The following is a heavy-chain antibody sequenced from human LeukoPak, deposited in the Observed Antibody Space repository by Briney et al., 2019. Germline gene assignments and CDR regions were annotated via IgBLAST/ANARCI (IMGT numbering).Heavy chain of an antibody. CDR2: TFNNGNI. D-gene: IGHD3-22*01. Sequence: SETLSLTCTVSGGSTSGFHWSWLRQPTGKGLEWIGHTFNNGNINYNPSLRRRVSISVDTSRNQFSLKLTSVTPADTAVYYCAIYYEGGGGRGYWGRGTLVTVSS. J-gene: IGHJ4*02. CDR1: GGSTSGFH. CDR3: AIYYEGGGGRGY. V-gene: IGHV4-59*01.